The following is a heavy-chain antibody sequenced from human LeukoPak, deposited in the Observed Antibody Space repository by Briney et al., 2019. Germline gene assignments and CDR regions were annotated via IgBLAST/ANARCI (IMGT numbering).Heavy chain of an antibody. Sequence: ASVKVSCKASGYTFTGYYMHWVRQAPGQGLEWMGWINPNSGGTNYAQKFQGRVTMTRDTSISTAYMELSRLRSDDTAVYYCARVPRYYDSSGYYGSSEFDYWGQGTLVTVSS. CDR3: ARVPRYYDSSGYYGSSEFDY. D-gene: IGHD3-22*01. V-gene: IGHV1-2*02. J-gene: IGHJ4*02. CDR2: INPNSGGT. CDR1: GYTFTGYY.